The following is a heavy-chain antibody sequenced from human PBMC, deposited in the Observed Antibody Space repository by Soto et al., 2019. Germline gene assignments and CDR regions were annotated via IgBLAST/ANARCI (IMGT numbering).Heavy chain of an antibody. CDR2: ISAYNGNT. J-gene: IGHJ5*02. D-gene: IGHD3-3*01. Sequence: ASVKVSCKASGYTFTSYGISWVRQAPGQGLEWMGWISAYNGNTNHAQKLQGRVTMTTDTSTSTAYMELRSLRPDDTAVYYCARVTIFGVVIMGWFDPWGQGTLVTV. CDR1: GYTFTSYG. V-gene: IGHV1-18*01. CDR3: ARVTIFGVVIMGWFDP.